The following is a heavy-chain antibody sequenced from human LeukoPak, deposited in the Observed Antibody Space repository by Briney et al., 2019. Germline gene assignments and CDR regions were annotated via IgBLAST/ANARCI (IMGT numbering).Heavy chain of an antibody. J-gene: IGHJ3*02. Sequence: SQTLSLTCAISGDSVSTNSGAWTWIRQSPSRGLEWLGRTYYRSKWYNDYAVSVKSRITINPDTSKNQFSLQLNSVPPEDTAVYYCARGDLVPAASDDAFDIWGQGTMVTVSS. V-gene: IGHV6-1*01. D-gene: IGHD2-2*01. CDR3: ARGDLVPAASDDAFDI. CDR1: GDSVSTNSGA. CDR2: TYYRSKWYN.